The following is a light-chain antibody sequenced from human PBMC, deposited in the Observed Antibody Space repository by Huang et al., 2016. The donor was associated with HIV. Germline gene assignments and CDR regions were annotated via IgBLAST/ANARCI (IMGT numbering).Light chain of an antibody. CDR1: QSISTN. Sequence: EIVMTQSPATLSVSPGERVTLSCRASQSISTNLAWHQQKPGQAPRLLIYGASTRATGIPARFSGSVSGTEFTLTISSLQSEDFAVYYCQQYNNWPVTFGQGTKVDIK. J-gene: IGKJ1*01. V-gene: IGKV3-15*01. CDR3: QQYNNWPVT. CDR2: GAS.